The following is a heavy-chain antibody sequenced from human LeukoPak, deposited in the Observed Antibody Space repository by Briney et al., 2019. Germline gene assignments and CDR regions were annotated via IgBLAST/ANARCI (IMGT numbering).Heavy chain of an antibody. V-gene: IGHV4-34*01. J-gene: IGHJ5*02. CDR3: ARHLSSDYTSWFDP. CDR1: GGSFSGYY. CDR2: INHSGST. Sequence: SETLSLTCAVYGGSFSGYYWSWIRQPPGKGLEWIGEINHSGSTNYNPSLKSRVTISVDTSKNQFSLKLSSVTAADTAIYYCARHLSSDYTSWFDPWGQGTLVTVSS. D-gene: IGHD4-11*01.